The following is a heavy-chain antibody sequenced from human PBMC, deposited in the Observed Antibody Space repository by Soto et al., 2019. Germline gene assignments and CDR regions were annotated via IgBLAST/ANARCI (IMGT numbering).Heavy chain of an antibody. CDR1: GGSISSGGYY. V-gene: IGHV4-31*03. Sequence: SETLSLTCTVSGGSISSGGYYWSWIRQHPGKGLEWIGYIYYSGSTYYNPSLKSRVTISVDTSKNQFSLKLSSVTAADTAVYYCARETNGWGDAFDIWGQGTMVTVSS. CDR3: ARETNGWGDAFDI. CDR2: IYYSGST. J-gene: IGHJ3*02. D-gene: IGHD7-27*01.